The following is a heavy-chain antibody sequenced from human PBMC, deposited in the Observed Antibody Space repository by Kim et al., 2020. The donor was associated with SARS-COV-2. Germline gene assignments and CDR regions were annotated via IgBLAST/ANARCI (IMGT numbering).Heavy chain of an antibody. CDR2: ISDSGGST. V-gene: IGHV3-23*01. Sequence: GGSLRLSCAASGFTFSNYAMNWVHQAPGKGLEWVSFISDSGGSTYYADSVKGRFTISRDNSKNTLSLQMNSLRAEDTAVYYCAKDPMVRGVIIRGFDYWGQGTLVTVSS. CDR3: AKDPMVRGVIIRGFDY. D-gene: IGHD3-10*01. J-gene: IGHJ4*02. CDR1: GFTFSNYA.